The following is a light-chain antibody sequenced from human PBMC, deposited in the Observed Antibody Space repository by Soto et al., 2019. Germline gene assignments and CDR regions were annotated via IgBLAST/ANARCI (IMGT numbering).Light chain of an antibody. V-gene: IGLV1-44*01. CDR1: RSNIGGNN. CDR3: ASWDGSLNGPV. Sequence: QSVLTQPPSASGAPGQRVTISCSGSRSNIGGNNVNWYQQLPGTAPKILIFNNNQRPSGVHDRCSGSRSGTSASLAISGLQSEDEAAYYCASWDGSLNGPVFGGGTKVTVL. CDR2: NNN. J-gene: IGLJ2*01.